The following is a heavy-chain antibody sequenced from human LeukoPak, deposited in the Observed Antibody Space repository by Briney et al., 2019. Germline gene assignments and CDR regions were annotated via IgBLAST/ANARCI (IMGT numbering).Heavy chain of an antibody. CDR3: ARGALRYFDWLKKDYYYMDV. V-gene: IGHV4-59*01. J-gene: IGHJ6*03. D-gene: IGHD3-9*01. CDR1: GGSINTYY. Sequence: PSETLSLTCTVSGGSINTYYWSWLRQPPGKGLEWIGYIYYSGSTNYNPSLKSRVTLSMDTSKNQFSLRLSSVTAADTAVYYCARGALRYFDWLKKDYYYMDVWGKGTTVTISS. CDR2: IYYSGST.